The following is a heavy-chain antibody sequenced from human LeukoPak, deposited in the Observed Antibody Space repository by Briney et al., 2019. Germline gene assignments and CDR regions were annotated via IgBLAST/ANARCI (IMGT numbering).Heavy chain of an antibody. CDR3: ATDRDNSDWQKRFDS. J-gene: IGHJ4*02. V-gene: IGHV3-7*01. CDR2: INQDASEI. CDR1: GFSFRDYA. D-gene: IGHD2-21*02. Sequence: SGGSLRLSCTTSGFSFRDYAMSWFRQAPGKGLEWVGNINQDASEINYVDSVRGRFTISRDNAKNSLHLQMNSLRAEDTAVYYCATDRDNSDWQKRFDSWGQGTLVTVSS.